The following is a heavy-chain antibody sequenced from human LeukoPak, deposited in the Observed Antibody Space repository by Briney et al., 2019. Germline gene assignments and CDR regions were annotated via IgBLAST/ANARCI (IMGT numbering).Heavy chain of an antibody. Sequence: ASVKVSCKASGYTFTSYDINWVRQATGQGLEWMGWMNPNSGNTGYAQKFQGRVTMTRNTSISTAYMKLSSLRSEDTAVYYCATLSSTVTTFIAPWGQGTLVTVSS. CDR2: MNPNSGNT. D-gene: IGHD4-11*01. CDR3: ATLSSTVTTFIAP. J-gene: IGHJ5*02. V-gene: IGHV1-8*01. CDR1: GYTFTSYD.